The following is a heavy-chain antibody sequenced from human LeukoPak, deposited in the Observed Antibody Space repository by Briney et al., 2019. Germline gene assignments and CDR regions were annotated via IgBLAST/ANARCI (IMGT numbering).Heavy chain of an antibody. D-gene: IGHD3-22*01. CDR2: IIPIFGTA. CDR1: RGTFSSYA. J-gene: IGHJ4*02. V-gene: IGHV1-69*13. Sequence: ASVKVSCKASRGTFSSYAISWVRQAPGQGLEWMGGIIPIFGTANYAQKFQGRVTITADESTSTAYMELSSLRSEDTAVYYCARGRTPYDSSGYYYDYWGQGTLVTVSS. CDR3: ARGRTPYDSSGYYYDY.